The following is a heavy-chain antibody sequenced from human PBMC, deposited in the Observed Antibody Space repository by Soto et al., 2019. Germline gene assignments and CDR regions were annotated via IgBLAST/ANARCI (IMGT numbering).Heavy chain of an antibody. CDR3: ARTIAAAGSFFDY. J-gene: IGHJ4*02. V-gene: IGHV1-2*04. D-gene: IGHD6-13*01. CDR2: INPNSGGT. Sequence: ASVTVSCKASGSTFTRYGISWVRQAPGQGLEWMGWINPNSGGTNYAQKFQGWVTMTRDTSISTAYMELSRLRSDDTAVYYCARTIAAAGSFFDYWGQGTLVTVSS. CDR1: GSTFTRYG.